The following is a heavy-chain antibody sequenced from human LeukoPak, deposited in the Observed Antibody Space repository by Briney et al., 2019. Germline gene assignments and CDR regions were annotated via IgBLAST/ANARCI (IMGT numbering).Heavy chain of an antibody. D-gene: IGHD2-15*01. V-gene: IGHV4-30-2*01. CDR2: IYHSGST. Sequence: SRTLSLTCAVSGGSISSGGYSWSWIRQPPGKGLEWIGYIYHSGSTYYNPSLKSRVTISVDRSKNQFSLKLSSVTAADTAVYYCARDLRCSGGSCSDYWGQGTLVTVSS. CDR3: ARDLRCSGGSCSDY. CDR1: GGSISSGGYS. J-gene: IGHJ4*02.